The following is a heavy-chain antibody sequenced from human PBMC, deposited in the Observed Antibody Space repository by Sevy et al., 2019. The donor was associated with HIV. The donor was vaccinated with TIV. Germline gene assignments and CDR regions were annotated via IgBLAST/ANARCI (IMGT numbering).Heavy chain of an antibody. D-gene: IGHD3-22*01. J-gene: IGHJ3*02. CDR3: ARDLRSVVVVIVDASDI. CDR1: GFTFSSYW. CDR2: IKQDGSEK. Sequence: GGSLRLSCAASGFTFSSYWMSWVRRAPGKGLESVANIKQDGSEKYYVDSVKGRFTISRDNAKNSLYLQMNSLRAEETAVYYCARDLRSVVVVIVDASDIWGQGTMVTVSS. V-gene: IGHV3-7*01.